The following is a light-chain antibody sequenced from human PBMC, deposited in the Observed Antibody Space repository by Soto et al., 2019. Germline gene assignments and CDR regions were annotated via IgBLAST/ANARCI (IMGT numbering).Light chain of an antibody. J-gene: IGKJ4*01. CDR3: QQYYSTPLA. CDR1: QCVLYSSNNKNY. Sequence: DIVMTQSPDSLAVSLGERATINCKSSQCVLYSSNNKNYLAWYQQKPGQPPKLLMYWASTRESGVPDRFSGSGSGTDFTLTTSSLQAEDVAVYYCQQYYSTPLAFGGGTKVDIK. CDR2: WAS. V-gene: IGKV4-1*01.